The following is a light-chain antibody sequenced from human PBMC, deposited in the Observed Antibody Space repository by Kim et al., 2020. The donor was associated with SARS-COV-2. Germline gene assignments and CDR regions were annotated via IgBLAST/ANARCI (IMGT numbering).Light chain of an antibody. V-gene: IGKV1-39*01. CDR1: QMISNY. J-gene: IGKJ5*01. Sequence: DIQMTQSPSYLSASVGDRVTITCRASQMISNYLSWYQQKRPGTSPKLLIYDAFSLHTGVPPRFSGSLSGTNFSLTIRSLQPEDFATYYCQQSFNKPITFGQGTRLEIK. CDR3: QQSFNKPIT. CDR2: DAF.